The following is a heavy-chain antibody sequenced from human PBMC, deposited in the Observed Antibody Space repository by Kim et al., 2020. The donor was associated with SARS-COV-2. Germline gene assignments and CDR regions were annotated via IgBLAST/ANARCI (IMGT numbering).Heavy chain of an antibody. CDR1: EFTFSSYA. V-gene: IGHV3-23*01. CDR3: ATVCRYCSGAIGGLLR. Sequence: GGSLRLSCAASEFTFSSYAMSWVRQAPGKGLEWVSAISGSGDTTYYADSVEGRLTISRDKSKNTVYLQMNSLRAEDTAVYYCATVCRYCSGAIGGLLRWDQGTLVTVSS. CDR2: ISGSGDTT. D-gene: IGHD2-15*01. J-gene: IGHJ4*02.